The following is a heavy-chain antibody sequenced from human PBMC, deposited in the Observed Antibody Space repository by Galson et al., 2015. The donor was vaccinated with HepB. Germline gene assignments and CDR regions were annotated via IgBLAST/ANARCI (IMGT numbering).Heavy chain of an antibody. V-gene: IGHV1-18*01. Sequence: SVKVSCKASGYTFTSYGISWVRQAPGQGLERMGWISAYNGNTNYAQKLQGRVTMTTDTSTSTAYMELRSLRSDDTAVYYCASQATYSSSSMAAFDIWGQGTMVTVSS. CDR1: GYTFTSYG. D-gene: IGHD6-6*01. J-gene: IGHJ3*02. CDR3: ASQATYSSSSMAAFDI. CDR2: ISAYNGNT.